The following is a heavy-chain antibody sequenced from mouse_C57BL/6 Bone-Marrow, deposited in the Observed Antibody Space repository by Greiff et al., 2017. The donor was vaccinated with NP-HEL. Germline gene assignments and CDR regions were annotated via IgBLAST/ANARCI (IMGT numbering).Heavy chain of an antibody. Sequence: QVQLQQSGAELARPGASVKLSCKASGYTFTSYGISWVKQRTGQGLEWIGEIYPRSGNTYYNEKFKGKATLPADKSSSTAYMELRSLTSEDSAVYFCARWGLWLRRRRWYFDVWGTGTTVTVSS. V-gene: IGHV1-81*01. D-gene: IGHD2-2*01. CDR3: ARWGLWLRRRRWYFDV. CDR2: IYPRSGNT. J-gene: IGHJ1*03. CDR1: GYTFTSYG.